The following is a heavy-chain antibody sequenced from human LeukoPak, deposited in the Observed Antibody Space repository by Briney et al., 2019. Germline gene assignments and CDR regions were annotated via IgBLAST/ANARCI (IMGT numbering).Heavy chain of an antibody. CDR3: ARVEAIPDAFDI. V-gene: IGHV1-69*13. J-gene: IGHJ3*02. Sequence: SVKVSCKASGGTFSSYAISWVRQAPGQGLEWMGGIIPIFGTANYAQKFQGRVTITADESTSTAYMELSSLRSEDTAVYYCARVEAIPDAFDIWGQGTMVTVSS. D-gene: IGHD3-3*01. CDR1: GGTFSSYA. CDR2: IIPIFGTA.